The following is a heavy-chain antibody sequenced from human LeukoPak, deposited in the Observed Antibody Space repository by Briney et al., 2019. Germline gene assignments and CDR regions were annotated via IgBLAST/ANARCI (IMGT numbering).Heavy chain of an antibody. J-gene: IGHJ6*04. V-gene: IGHV1-18*04. CDR2: ISAYNGNT. CDR1: GYTFTSYG. D-gene: IGHD2-2*01. CDR3: AVGSGGYCSSTICPAGYYYYGMDV. Sequence: ASVKVSCKASGYTFTSYGISWVRQAPGQGLEWMGWISAYNGNTNYAQKLQGRVTMTTDTSTSTAYMELRSLRSDDTAVYYCAVGSGGYCSSTICPAGYYYYGMDVWGKGTTVTVSS.